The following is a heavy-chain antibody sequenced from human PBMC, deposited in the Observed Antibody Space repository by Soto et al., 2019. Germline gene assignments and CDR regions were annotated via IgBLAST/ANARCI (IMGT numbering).Heavy chain of an antibody. V-gene: IGHV3-21*01. CDR1: GFTFTAYT. Sequence: EVQLVESGGGLVKPGGSQRLSCAASGFTFTAYTLNWVRQAPGKGLEWVSSISESGDFIFYADSVKGRFTISRDNAKNSLYLQMNSLRAEDTAVYYCVRDSPYDRSRAEYFQYWGQGTLVSVSS. J-gene: IGHJ1*01. D-gene: IGHD5-12*01. CDR2: ISESGDFI. CDR3: VRDSPYDRSRAEYFQY.